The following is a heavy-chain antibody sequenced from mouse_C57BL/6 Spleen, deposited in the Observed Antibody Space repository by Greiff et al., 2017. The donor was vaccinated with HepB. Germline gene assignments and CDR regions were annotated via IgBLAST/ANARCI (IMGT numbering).Heavy chain of an antibody. CDR3: ARYTLITTVAFDY. V-gene: IGHV1-55*01. CDR1: GYTFTSYW. D-gene: IGHD1-1*01. J-gene: IGHJ2*01. CDR2: IYPGSGST. Sequence: QVHVKQPGAELVKPGASVKMSCKASGYTFTSYWITWVKQRPGQGLEWIGDIYPGSGSTNYNEKFKSKATLTVDTSSSTAYMQLSSLTSEDSAVYYCARYTLITTVAFDYWGQGTTLTVSS.